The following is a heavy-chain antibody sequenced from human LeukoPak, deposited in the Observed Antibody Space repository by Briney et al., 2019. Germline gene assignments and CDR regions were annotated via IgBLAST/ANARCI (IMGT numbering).Heavy chain of an antibody. CDR3: ARVRRDSSGYYF. CDR1: GFTFSSYW. D-gene: IGHD3-22*01. CDR2: INSDGSST. V-gene: IGHV3-74*01. Sequence: GGSLRLSCAASGFTFSSYWMHWVRQAPGKGLVWVSRINSDGSSTSCADSVKGRFTISRDNAKNTLYLQMNSLRAEDTAVYYCARVRRDSSGYYFWGQGTLVTVSS. J-gene: IGHJ4*02.